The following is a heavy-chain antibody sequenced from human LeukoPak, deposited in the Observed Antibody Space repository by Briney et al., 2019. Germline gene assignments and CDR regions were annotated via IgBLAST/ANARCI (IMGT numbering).Heavy chain of an antibody. Sequence: ASVKVSCKASGYTFTSYGISWVRQAPGQGLEWMGWISAYNGNTNYAQKLQGRVTMTTDTSTSTAYMELRSLGSDDTAVYYCARGDSAVVPGMNDYWGQGTLVTVSS. J-gene: IGHJ4*02. D-gene: IGHD2-2*01. CDR3: ARGDSAVVPGMNDY. CDR1: GYTFTSYG. CDR2: ISAYNGNT. V-gene: IGHV1-18*01.